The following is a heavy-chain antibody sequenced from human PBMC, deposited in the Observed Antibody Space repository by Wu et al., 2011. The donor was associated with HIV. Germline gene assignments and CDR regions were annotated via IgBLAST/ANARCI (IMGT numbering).Heavy chain of an antibody. Sequence: QVQLVQSGAEVKKPGASVKVSCKTSGYTFIGYYIYWVRQAPGQGLEWMGWINPNSGGTNYAQRFQDRVTLTRDTSTSTIYMDLTRLKSDDTAVYYCARDVKLERDYYYGMDVWGQGTTVTVSS. J-gene: IGHJ6*02. CDR1: GYTFIGYY. CDR2: INPNSGGT. D-gene: IGHD1-1*01. CDR3: ARDVKLERDYYYGMDV. V-gene: IGHV1-2*02.